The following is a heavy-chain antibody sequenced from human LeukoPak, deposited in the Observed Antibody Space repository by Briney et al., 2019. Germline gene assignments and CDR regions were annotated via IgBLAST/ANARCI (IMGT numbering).Heavy chain of an antibody. CDR3: IGGATSHPPFDY. CDR1: GFTFGDYA. D-gene: IGHD2-2*01. CDR2: IRSKAYGGTT. Sequence: GGSLRLSCTASGFTFGDYAMSWVRQAPGKGLEWVGFIRSKAYGGTTEYAASVKGRFTISRDDSKSIAYLQMNSLKTEDAAVYYCIGGATSHPPFDYWGQGTLVTVSP. V-gene: IGHV3-49*04. J-gene: IGHJ4*02.